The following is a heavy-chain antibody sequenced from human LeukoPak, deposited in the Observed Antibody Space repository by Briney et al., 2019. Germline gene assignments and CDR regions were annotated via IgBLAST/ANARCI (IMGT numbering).Heavy chain of an antibody. CDR3: ARDRTNQVGYYFDY. J-gene: IGHJ4*02. D-gene: IGHD1-1*01. CDR1: GFTFSSYS. CDR2: ISSSSSYI. Sequence: GGSLRLSCAASGFTFSSYSMNWVRQAPGKGLEWVSSISSSSSYIYYADSVKGRFTISRDNAKNSLYLQMNSLRAEDTAVYYCARDRTNQVGYYFDYWGQGTLVTVSS. V-gene: IGHV3-21*01.